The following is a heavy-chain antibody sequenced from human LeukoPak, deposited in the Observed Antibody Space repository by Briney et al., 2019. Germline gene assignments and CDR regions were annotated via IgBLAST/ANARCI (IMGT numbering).Heavy chain of an antibody. Sequence: SETLSLTCTVSGGSISSYYWSWIRQPPGKGLEWIGYIYYSGSTNYNPSLKSRVTISVDTSKNQFSLKLSSVTAADTAVYYCARLSSSWLYYYYYYMDVWGKGTTVTVSS. CDR1: GGSISSYY. V-gene: IGHV4-59*08. J-gene: IGHJ6*03. CDR3: ARLSSSWLYYYYYYMDV. D-gene: IGHD6-13*01. CDR2: IYYSGST.